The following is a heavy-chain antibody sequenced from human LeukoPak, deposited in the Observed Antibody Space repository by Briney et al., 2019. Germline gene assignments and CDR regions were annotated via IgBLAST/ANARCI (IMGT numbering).Heavy chain of an antibody. J-gene: IGHJ4*02. Sequence: PSETLSLTCSVSGISISSSNSYWGWIRQPPGKRLEWIGSIYYSGSTYYNPSLKSRVTISVDTSKNQFSLKLSSVTAADTAVYYCARDPRYCSGGSCYSPLPFDYWGQGTLVTVSS. CDR1: GISISSSNSY. CDR3: ARDPRYCSGGSCYSPLPFDY. CDR2: IYYSGST. V-gene: IGHV4-39*07. D-gene: IGHD2-15*01.